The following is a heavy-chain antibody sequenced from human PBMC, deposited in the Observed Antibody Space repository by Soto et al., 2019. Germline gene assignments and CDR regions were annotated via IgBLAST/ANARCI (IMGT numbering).Heavy chain of an antibody. CDR3: ARYRTGGTGFDY. J-gene: IGHJ4*02. Sequence: SLTCTVSGGSVSSGSYYWSWIRQPPGKGLEWIGYISYSGSTSYNSSLKSRVTISKDTSENQFSLKLSSVTAADTAVYYCARYRTGGTGFDYWGQGTLVTVSS. D-gene: IGHD1-1*01. V-gene: IGHV4-61*01. CDR2: ISYSGST. CDR1: GGSVSSGSYY.